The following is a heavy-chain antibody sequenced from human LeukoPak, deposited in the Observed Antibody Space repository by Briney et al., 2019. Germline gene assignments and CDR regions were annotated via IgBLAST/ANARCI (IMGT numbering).Heavy chain of an antibody. D-gene: IGHD1-26*01. V-gene: IGHV3-21*01. CDR1: GFTFSSYS. CDR3: AFEIGRSQGAFDI. Sequence: GGSLRLSCPASGFTFSSYSMNGLRQAPGKELEGVSSINSSSSYIYYADSVKGRFTISSDNSKNTLYLQMNSLRAEDTAVYYCAFEIGRSQGAFDIWGQGTMITVSS. J-gene: IGHJ3*02. CDR2: INSSSSYI.